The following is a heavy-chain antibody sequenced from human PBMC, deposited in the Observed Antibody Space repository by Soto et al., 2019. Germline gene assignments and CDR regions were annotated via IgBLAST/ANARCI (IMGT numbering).Heavy chain of an antibody. V-gene: IGHV1-3*05. CDR1: GYTFTTYP. CDR2: INVGNGGT. Sequence: QVQLVQSGAEEKKPGASVKVSCKASGYTFTTYPMNWLRQAPGQRPEWMGWINVGNGGTKYSQKFQGRVSITRDTXXXXXXXXXXXXXXXXXXXXXXXXXXXXXXXXXXXPEAWFDPWGQGTLVTVTS. J-gene: IGHJ5*02. CDR3: XXXXXXXXXXXXXPEAWFDP.